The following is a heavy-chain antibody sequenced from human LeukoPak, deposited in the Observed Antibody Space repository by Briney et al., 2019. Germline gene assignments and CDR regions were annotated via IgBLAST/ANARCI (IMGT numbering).Heavy chain of an antibody. J-gene: IGHJ4*02. Sequence: PSETLSLTCAVYGGSFSGYYWSWIRQPPGKGLEWIGEINHSGSTNYNPSLKSRVTISVDTSKNQFSLKLSSVNAADTAVYYCAGSRNYYDSSGGDYWGQGTLVTVSS. CDR1: GGSFSGYY. D-gene: IGHD3-22*01. CDR3: AGSRNYYDSSGGDY. CDR2: INHSGST. V-gene: IGHV4-34*01.